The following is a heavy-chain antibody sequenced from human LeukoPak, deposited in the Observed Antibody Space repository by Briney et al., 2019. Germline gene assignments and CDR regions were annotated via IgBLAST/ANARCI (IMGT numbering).Heavy chain of an antibody. Sequence: GGSLRLSCTASGFTFSTYTMSWVRQAPGKGLEWVAVIWYDGSNKYYADSVKGRFTISRDNSKNTLYLQMNSLRAEDTAVYYCARLYSGFNDAFDIWGQGTMVTVSS. V-gene: IGHV3-33*08. D-gene: IGHD5-12*01. J-gene: IGHJ3*02. CDR3: ARLYSGFNDAFDI. CDR2: IWYDGSNK. CDR1: GFTFSTYT.